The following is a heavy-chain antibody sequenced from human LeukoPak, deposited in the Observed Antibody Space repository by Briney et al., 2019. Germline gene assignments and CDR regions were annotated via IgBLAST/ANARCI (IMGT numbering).Heavy chain of an antibody. D-gene: IGHD6-19*01. CDR3: ARGGPGIAVAGSLNWFDP. CDR1: GYTFTGYY. J-gene: IGHJ5*02. V-gene: IGHV1-2*02. Sequence: ASVKVSCKASGYTFTGYYMHWVRQAPGQGLEGMGWINPNSGGTNYAQKFQGRVTMTRDTSISTAYMELSRLRSDDTAVYYCARGGPGIAVAGSLNWFDPWGQGTLVTVSS. CDR2: INPNSGGT.